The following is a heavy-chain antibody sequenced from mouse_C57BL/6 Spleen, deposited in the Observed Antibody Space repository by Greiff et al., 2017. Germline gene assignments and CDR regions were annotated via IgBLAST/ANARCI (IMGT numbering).Heavy chain of an antibody. Sequence: VKVVESGPELVKPGASVKISCKASGYAFSSSWMNWVKQRPGKGLEWIGRIYPGDGDTNYNGKFKGKATLTADKSTSTAYMQLSSLTSEDSAVYFCARERAAQATSGFAYWGQGTLVTVSA. J-gene: IGHJ3*01. CDR2: IYPGDGDT. D-gene: IGHD3-2*02. CDR1: GYAFSSSW. CDR3: ARERAAQATSGFAY. V-gene: IGHV1-82*01.